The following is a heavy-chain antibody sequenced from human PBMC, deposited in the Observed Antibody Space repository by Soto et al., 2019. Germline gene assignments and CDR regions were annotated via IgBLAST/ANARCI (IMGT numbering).Heavy chain of an antibody. D-gene: IGHD4-17*01. CDR1: GGTFSSYT. CDR2: IIPILGIA. V-gene: IGHV1-69*08. CDR3: ARETRDYGDSYFDY. J-gene: IGHJ4*02. Sequence: QVQLVQSGAEVKKPGSSVKVSCKASGGTFSSYTISWVRQAPGQGLEWMGRIIPILGIANYAQQYQGRVKSNADKSTRTAYMELSSLSSEDTDVYYCARETRDYGDSYFDYWGQGTLVTVSS.